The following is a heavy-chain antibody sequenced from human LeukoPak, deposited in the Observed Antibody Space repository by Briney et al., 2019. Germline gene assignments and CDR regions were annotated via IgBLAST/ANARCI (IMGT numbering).Heavy chain of an antibody. Sequence: NPSETLSLTCAVYGGSFSGYYRSWIRQPPGKGLEWIGEINHSGSTNYNPSLKSRVTISVDTSKNQFSLKLSSVTAADTAVYYCARGSFGRHKYYFDYWGQGTLVTVSS. D-gene: IGHD3-16*01. J-gene: IGHJ4*02. CDR1: GGSFSGYY. CDR2: INHSGST. CDR3: ARGSFGRHKYYFDY. V-gene: IGHV4-34*01.